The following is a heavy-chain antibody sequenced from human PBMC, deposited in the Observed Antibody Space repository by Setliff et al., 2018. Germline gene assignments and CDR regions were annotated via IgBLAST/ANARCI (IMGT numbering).Heavy chain of an antibody. CDR1: ELIFSHTW. V-gene: IGHV3-15*01. Sequence: LRLSCAAPELIFSHTWMNWVRQAPGKGLEWVGRIKGQTDGGTTDYAAPVKGRFSISRDDSKNTVYLQMNSLKTEDTAVYYCTTGYISGYYIGHWGLGTLVTVSS. D-gene: IGHD6-19*01. CDR3: TTGYISGYYIGH. J-gene: IGHJ4*02. CDR2: IKGQTDGGTT.